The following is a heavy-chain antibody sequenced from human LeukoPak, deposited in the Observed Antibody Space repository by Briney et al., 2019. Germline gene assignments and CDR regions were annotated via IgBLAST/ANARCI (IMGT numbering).Heavy chain of an antibody. CDR3: ARHVHSNYDFDY. D-gene: IGHD4-11*01. CDR1: SGSISSSSYY. J-gene: IGHJ4*02. V-gene: IGHV4-39*01. CDR2: IYKSGRT. Sequence: PSETLSLTCTVSSGSISSSSYYWGWIRQPPGKGLEYIGSIYKSGRTYYNPSLKSRVTISVDTSKNQFSMQLSSVTAADSAVYYCARHVHSNYDFDYWGQGTLVTVSS.